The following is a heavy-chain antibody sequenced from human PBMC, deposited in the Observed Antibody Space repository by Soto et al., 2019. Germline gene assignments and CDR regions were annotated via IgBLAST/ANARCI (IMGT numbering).Heavy chain of an antibody. V-gene: IGHV4-34*01. CDR1: GGSFSGYY. CDR3: ARGSPIVVVVAATPDY. J-gene: IGHJ4*02. CDR2: INHSGST. D-gene: IGHD2-15*01. Sequence: QVQLQQRGAGLLKPSETLSLTCAVYGGSFSGYYWSWIRQPPGKGLEWIGEINHSGSTNYNPSLKSRVTISVDTSKNQFSLKLSSVTAADTAVYYCARGSPIVVVVAATPDYWGQGTLVTVSS.